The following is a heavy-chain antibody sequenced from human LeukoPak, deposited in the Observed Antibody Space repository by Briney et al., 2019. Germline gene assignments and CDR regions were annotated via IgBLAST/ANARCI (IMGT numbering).Heavy chain of an antibody. CDR1: GYTFTSYH. CDR3: ARYGFSSVWQGGWHAFDI. CDR2: INPTSGDT. J-gene: IGHJ3*02. V-gene: IGHV1-46*01. D-gene: IGHD6-25*01. Sequence: ASVKVSCKASGYTFTSYHVHWVRQAPGQGHEWMGIINPTSGDTNYAQNFQGRVTMTRDMSTSTVYMELSSLRSEDTAVYYCARYGFSSVWQGGWHAFDIWGLGTMVTVSS.